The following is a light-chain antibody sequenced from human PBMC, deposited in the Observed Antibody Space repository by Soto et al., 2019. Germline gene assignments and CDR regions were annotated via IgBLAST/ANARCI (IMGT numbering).Light chain of an antibody. V-gene: IGKV1-8*01. CDR1: QGISSY. CDR3: QQYYSYPRG. J-gene: IGKJ1*01. CDR2: AAS. Sequence: AIRMTQSPSSLSASTGDRVTITCRASQGISSYLAWYQQKPGKAPKLLIYAASTLQSGVPSRFSGSGSGTDFTLTISCLQSEDFATYYCQQYYSYPRGFGQVTKVEIK.